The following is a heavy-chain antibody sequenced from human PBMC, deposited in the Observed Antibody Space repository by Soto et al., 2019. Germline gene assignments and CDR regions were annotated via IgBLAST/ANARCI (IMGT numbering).Heavy chain of an antibody. CDR1: GFTFSNFA. D-gene: IGHD4-4*01. V-gene: IGHV3-23*01. CDR3: AKDRYSSSPCNWFDP. CDR2: ITGDGDDT. J-gene: IGHJ5*02. Sequence: GGSLRLSCEASGFTFSNFAMSWVRQAPGKGLEWVSSITGDGDDTYYADSVKGRVTISRDNSKNTLYLHMNSVRVDDTAIYYCAKDRYSSSPCNWFDPWGQGSLVTVSS.